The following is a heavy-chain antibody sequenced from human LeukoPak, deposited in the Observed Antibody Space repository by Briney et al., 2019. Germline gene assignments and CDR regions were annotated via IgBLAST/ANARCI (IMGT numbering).Heavy chain of an antibody. V-gene: IGHV1-18*01. J-gene: IGHJ6*03. CDR3: ARDEYSSSSYYYYYMDV. CDR2: ISAYNGNT. CDR1: GYTLTSYG. D-gene: IGHD6-6*01. Sequence: WASVKVSCKASGYTLTSYGISGVRQAPGQGLEGMGWISAYNGNTNYAEELQGRVTMSTDTSTSTAYMEPRSLRSDDTAVYYCARDEYSSSSYYYYYMDVWGKGTTVTVSS.